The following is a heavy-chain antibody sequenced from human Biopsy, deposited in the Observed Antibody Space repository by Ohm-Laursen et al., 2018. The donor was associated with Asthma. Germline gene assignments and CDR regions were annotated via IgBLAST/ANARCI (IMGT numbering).Heavy chain of an antibody. D-gene: IGHD3-10*01. CDR3: ARAVDYSHYYGIDV. CDR1: GYTFSSAG. V-gene: IGHV1-18*01. CDR2: ISVYNGNT. Sequence: ASVKVSCKTSGYTFSSAGITWVRQAPGQGLEWMGWISVYNGNTKVAQKLQDRVTMITDTSTSTASMELRSLRSDDTAVYFCARAVDYSHYYGIDVWGQGTTVTVS. J-gene: IGHJ6*02.